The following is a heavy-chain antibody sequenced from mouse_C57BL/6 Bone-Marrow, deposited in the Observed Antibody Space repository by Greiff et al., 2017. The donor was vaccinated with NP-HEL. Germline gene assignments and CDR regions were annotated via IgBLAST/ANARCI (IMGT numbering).Heavy chain of an antibody. CDR1: GYTFTSYW. CDR3: AREKLIYWYFDV. CDR2: IDPSDSET. V-gene: IGHV1-52*01. J-gene: IGHJ1*03. Sequence: VQLQQPGAELVRPGSSVKLSCKASGYTFTSYWMHWVKQRPIQGLEWIGNIDPSDSETHYNQKFKDKATLTVDKPSSTAYMQLSSLTSEDSAVYYCAREKLIYWYFDVWGTGTTVTVSS.